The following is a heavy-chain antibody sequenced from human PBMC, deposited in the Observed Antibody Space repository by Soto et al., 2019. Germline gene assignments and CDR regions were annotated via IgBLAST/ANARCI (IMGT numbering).Heavy chain of an antibody. CDR3: ATELHDMPAFHI. Sequence: QVQLVESGGGVVQPGRSLRLSCVASGFPFSTYGMHWVRQAPGKGLEWVAMIWNDGSNKYYTDSMKDRFTISRDNSRNTLYLQIHSLRADYSAVYYCATELHDMPAFHIWGQGTMVTVSS. J-gene: IGHJ3*02. V-gene: IGHV3-33*03. CDR1: GFPFSTYG. D-gene: IGHD2-15*01. CDR2: IWNDGSNK.